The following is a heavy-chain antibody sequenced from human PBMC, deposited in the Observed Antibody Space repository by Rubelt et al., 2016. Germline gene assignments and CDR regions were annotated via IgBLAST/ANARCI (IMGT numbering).Heavy chain of an antibody. CDR2: IYHSWST. Sequence: QVQLQESGPGLVKPSETLSLTCTVSGYSISTGYYWGWIRQPPGKGLDWIGSIYHSWSTYYLPSLTRRVPLTVEASKNQFSRNLSSVTAAETAMYYCAREYSGSSRTDSWGQGTLVTVSS. D-gene: IGHD1-26*01. CDR3: AREYSGSSRTDS. J-gene: IGHJ4*02. CDR1: GYSISTGYY. V-gene: IGHV4-38-2*02.